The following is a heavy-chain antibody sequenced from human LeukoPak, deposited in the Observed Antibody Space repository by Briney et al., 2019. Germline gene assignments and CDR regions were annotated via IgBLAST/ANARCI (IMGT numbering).Heavy chain of an antibody. CDR3: ARHHRWELKKANPAFDI. D-gene: IGHD1-26*01. CDR2: IYYSGST. J-gene: IGHJ3*02. CDR1: GGSISSSSYY. V-gene: IGHV4-39*01. Sequence: SETLSLTCTVSGGSISSSSYYWGWIRQPPGKGLEWIGSIYYSGSTYYNPSLKSRVTISVDTSKNQFSLKLSSVTAADTAVYYCARHHRWELKKANPAFDIWGQGTMVTVSS.